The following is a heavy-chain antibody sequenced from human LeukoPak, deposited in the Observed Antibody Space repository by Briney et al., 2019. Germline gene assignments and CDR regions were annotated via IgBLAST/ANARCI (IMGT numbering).Heavy chain of an antibody. V-gene: IGHV3-33*01. CDR3: AGSYYNVFDY. CDR2: IWHDGSNK. Sequence: PGRSLRLSCAASGFTFSNYGMHWVRQAPGKGLERVALIWHDGSNKYYADSVKGRFTISRDNSKNTLYLQMNSLRAEDTAVYYCAGSYYNVFDYWGQGTLVTVSS. CDR1: GFTFSNYG. J-gene: IGHJ4*02. D-gene: IGHD3-10*01.